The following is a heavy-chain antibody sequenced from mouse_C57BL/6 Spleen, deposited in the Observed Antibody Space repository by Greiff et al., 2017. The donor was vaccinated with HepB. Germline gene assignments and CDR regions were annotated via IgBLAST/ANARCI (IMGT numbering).Heavy chain of an antibody. CDR3: ARGYYGSRFDY. CDR2: ISSGSSTI. J-gene: IGHJ2*01. CDR1: GFTFSDYG. D-gene: IGHD1-1*01. V-gene: IGHV5-17*01. Sequence: EVKLLESGGGLVKPGGSLKLSCAASGFTFSDYGMHWVRQAPEKGLEWVAYISSGSSTIYYADTVKGRFTISRDNAKNTLFLQMTSLRSEDTAMYYCARGYYGSRFDYWGQGTTLTVSS.